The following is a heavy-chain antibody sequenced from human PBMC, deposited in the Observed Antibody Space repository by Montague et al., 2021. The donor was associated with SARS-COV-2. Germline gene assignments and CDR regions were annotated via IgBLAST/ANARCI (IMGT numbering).Heavy chain of an antibody. V-gene: IGHV4-59*02. CDR1: GSSVRSYY. CDR3: ARENTVTTFGGQYYIDS. Sequence: SETLSLTCIVSGSSVRSYYWSWIRQPPGKGLEWIGYIYDSGSANYNPSLKSRVTISVDTSKNQFSLKLSSVTAADTAVYYCARENTVTTFGGQYYIDSWGQGTLVTVSA. D-gene: IGHD4-17*01. CDR2: IYDSGSA. J-gene: IGHJ4*02.